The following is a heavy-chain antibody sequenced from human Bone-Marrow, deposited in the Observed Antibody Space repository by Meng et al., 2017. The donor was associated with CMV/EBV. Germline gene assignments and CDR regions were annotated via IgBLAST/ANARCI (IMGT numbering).Heavy chain of an antibody. D-gene: IGHD3-10*01. CDR3: ARDVGYYYGSRSWGPFVP. Sequence: GESLKISCAASGFTCSSYWMSWVRQAPGKGLEWVANIKQDGSEKYYVDSVKGRFTISRDNAKNSLYLQMNSLRAEDTAVYYCARDVGYYYGSRSWGPFVPWGQGTLVTVSS. CDR1: GFTCSSYW. CDR2: IKQDGSEK. J-gene: IGHJ5*02. V-gene: IGHV3-7*01.